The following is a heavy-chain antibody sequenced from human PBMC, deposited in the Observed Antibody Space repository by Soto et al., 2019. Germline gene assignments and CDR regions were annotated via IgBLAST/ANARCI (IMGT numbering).Heavy chain of an antibody. J-gene: IGHJ5*02. CDR1: GGSISSGGYY. CDR3: ARTSYASSGTAADP. Sequence: QVQLQESGPGLVKPSQTLSLTCTVSGGSISSGGYYWSWIRQHPGKGLEWIGYIYYSGSTYYNQSRKSRVTISVDTSKNQFSLKLSSVTAADTAVYYCARTSYASSGTAADPWGQGTLVTVSS. V-gene: IGHV4-31*03. D-gene: IGHD3-22*01. CDR2: IYYSGST.